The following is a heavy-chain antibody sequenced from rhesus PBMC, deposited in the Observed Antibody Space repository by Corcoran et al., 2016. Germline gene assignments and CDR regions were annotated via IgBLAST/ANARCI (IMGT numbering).Heavy chain of an antibody. CDR1: GGSVSGYC. V-gene: IGHV4-73*01. J-gene: IGHJ6*01. Sequence: QVQLQQWGEGLVKPSETLSLTCAVYGGSVSGYCWGWIRHPPGKGLAWIGRIRSGGRTNYKPTLKTPVTIAKDTSKNQFSLKLSSVTAADTAVYYCARRGLLPNYGVDSWGQGVVVTVSS. CDR2: IRSGGRT. D-gene: IGHD3-9*01. CDR3: ARRGLLPNYGVDS.